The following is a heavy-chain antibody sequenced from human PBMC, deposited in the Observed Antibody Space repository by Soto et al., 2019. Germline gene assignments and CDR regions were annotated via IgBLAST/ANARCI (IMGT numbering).Heavy chain of an antibody. D-gene: IGHD3-10*01. CDR3: ARGYGSGSYLFRWFDP. CDR1: GGAFSGFY. J-gene: IGHJ5*02. CDR2: INHSGST. V-gene: IGHV4-34*01. Sequence: SETLSLTCAVQGGAFSGFYGRWIRPPPGKGLEWIGEINHSGSTNYNPSLKSRVTISVDTSKNQFSLKLSSVTAADTAVYYCARGYGSGSYLFRWFDPWGQGTLVTVSS.